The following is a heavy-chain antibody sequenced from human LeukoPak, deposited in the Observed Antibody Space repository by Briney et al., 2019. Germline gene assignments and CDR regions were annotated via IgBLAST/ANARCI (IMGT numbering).Heavy chain of an antibody. CDR2: IIPIFGTA. Sequence: SVKVSCKASGGTFSSYAISWVRQAPGQGLEWMGRIIPIFGTANYAQKFQGRVTITTDESTSRAYMELSSLRSEDTAVYYCARDPRYSSGWHGEFDYWGQEPWSPSPQ. CDR3: ARDPRYSSGWHGEFDY. V-gene: IGHV1-69*05. D-gene: IGHD6-19*01. CDR1: GGTFSSYA. J-gene: IGHJ4*01.